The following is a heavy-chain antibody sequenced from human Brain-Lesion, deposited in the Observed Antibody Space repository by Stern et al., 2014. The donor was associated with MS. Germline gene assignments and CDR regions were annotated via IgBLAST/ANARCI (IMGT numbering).Heavy chain of an antibody. CDR3: AREGIHRRRGVED. J-gene: IGHJ4*02. CDR2: IDYSGST. CDR1: GGSVTSRTYF. Sequence: QVQLQESGPGLEKPSETLSLPCTVSGGSVTSRTYFWTWIRPPPGKGLEWMGSIDYSGSTDYNPSVESRVTISLDTSKSHFSLTLSSATAADTAVYFCAREGIHRRRGVEDWGQGTLVTVSS. D-gene: IGHD1-14*01. V-gene: IGHV4-61*03.